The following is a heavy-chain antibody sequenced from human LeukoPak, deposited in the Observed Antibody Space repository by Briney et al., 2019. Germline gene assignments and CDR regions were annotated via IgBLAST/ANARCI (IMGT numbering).Heavy chain of an antibody. CDR2: ISGSGGST. V-gene: IGHV3-23*01. CDR3: AKDLAGATLVCQARRDDY. CDR1: GFTFSSYA. D-gene: IGHD1-26*01. J-gene: IGHJ4*02. Sequence: GGSLRLSCAASGFTFSSYAMSWVRQAPGKGLEWVSAISGSGGSTYYAASVKGRFTISRDNSKNTLYLQMNSLRAEDTAVYYCAKDLAGATLVCQARRDDYWGQGTLVTVSS.